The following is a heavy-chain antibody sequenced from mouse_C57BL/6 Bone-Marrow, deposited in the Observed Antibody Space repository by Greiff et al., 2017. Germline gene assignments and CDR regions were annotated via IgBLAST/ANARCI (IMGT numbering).Heavy chain of an antibody. J-gene: IGHJ3*01. CDR3: ATGGINAVAY. V-gene: IGHV14-4*01. D-gene: IGHD1-1*01. CDR1: GFNIKDDY. Sequence: VQLKESGAELVRPVASVKLSCTASGFNIKDDYMHWVKQRPEQGLEWIGWIDPENGDTEYASKFQGKATITADTSSNTAYLQLSSLTSEDTAVYCCATGGINAVAYWGQGTLVTVSA. CDR2: IDPENGDT.